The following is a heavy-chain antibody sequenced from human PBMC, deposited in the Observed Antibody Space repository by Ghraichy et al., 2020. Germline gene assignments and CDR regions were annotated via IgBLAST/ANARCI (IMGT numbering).Heavy chain of an antibody. V-gene: IGHV4-34*01. CDR3: ARGLRKHLDYDYVWGSYYFDY. CDR2: INHSGST. CDR1: GGSFSGYY. J-gene: IGHJ4*02. D-gene: IGHD3-16*01. Sequence: SQTLSLTCAVYGGSFSGYYWSWIRQPPWKGLEWIGEINHSGSTNYNPSLKSRVTISVDTSKNQFSLKLSSVTAADTAVYYCARGLRKHLDYDYVWGSYYFDYWGQGTLVTVSS.